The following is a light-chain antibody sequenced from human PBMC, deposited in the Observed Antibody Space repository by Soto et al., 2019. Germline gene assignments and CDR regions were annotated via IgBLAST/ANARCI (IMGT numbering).Light chain of an antibody. V-gene: IGKV1-5*03. Sequence: DIQMTQSPSTLSASVGDTVIITCRASQSLSGWLAWYQQKPGKAPKLLIYKASSLESGVPSRFSGSGSGTEFTLTISSLQPDDFATYYCQQYKSYSLFTFGPGTKVDIK. CDR3: QQYKSYSLFT. CDR2: KAS. J-gene: IGKJ3*01. CDR1: QSLSGW.